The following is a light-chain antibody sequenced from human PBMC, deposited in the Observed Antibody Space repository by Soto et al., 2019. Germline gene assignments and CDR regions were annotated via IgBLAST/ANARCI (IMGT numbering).Light chain of an antibody. CDR2: GAS. V-gene: IGKV3-20*01. Sequence: EIVLTQSPGTLSLSPGERATLSCRASQSVCSSYLAWYQQKPGQAPRLLIYGASSRATGIPDRFSGSGSGTDFTLTISRLEPEDFAVYSCQQYGSSPPTFGQGTKVEIK. CDR1: QSVCSSY. CDR3: QQYGSSPPT. J-gene: IGKJ1*01.